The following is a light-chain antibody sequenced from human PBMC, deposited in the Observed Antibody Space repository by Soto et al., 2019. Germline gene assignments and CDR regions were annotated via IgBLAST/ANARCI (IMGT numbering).Light chain of an antibody. CDR1: QSVSSSY. CDR3: QQYGSSPWT. V-gene: IGKV3-20*01. CDR2: GAS. Sequence: EIVLTQSPGTLSLSPGERATLSCRASQSVSSSYLAWYQQKPGQAPRLLIYGASSRATGIPDRFSGSGSGTAFTITISRLEPEDFEVYYCQQYGSSPWTFGQGTKVEIK. J-gene: IGKJ1*01.